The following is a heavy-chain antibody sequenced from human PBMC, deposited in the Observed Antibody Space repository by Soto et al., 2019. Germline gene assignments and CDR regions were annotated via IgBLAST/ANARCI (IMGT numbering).Heavy chain of an antibody. V-gene: IGHV1-69*13. CDR1: GGTFSSYA. CDR2: IIPIFGTA. D-gene: IGHD5-18*01. J-gene: IGHJ4*02. Sequence: ASVKVSCKASGGTFSSYAISWVRQAPGQGLEWMGGIIPIFGTANYAQKFQGRVTITADESTSTAYMELSSLRSEDTAVYYCASHGAMVNSLVRGFDYWGQGTLVTVSS. CDR3: ASHGAMVNSLVRGFDY.